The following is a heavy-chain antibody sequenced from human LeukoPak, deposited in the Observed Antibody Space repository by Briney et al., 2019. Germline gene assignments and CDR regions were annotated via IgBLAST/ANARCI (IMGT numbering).Heavy chain of an antibody. CDR3: ARDTTYYYESGSSGPHYFDN. J-gene: IGHJ4*02. Sequence: GGPLRLSCAASGFTFRNYALHWVRQAPGKGLEWVSLISSGGTYKYYADSVKGRFTISGDDSKNTVYLQLNSLRPEDTAVYYCARDTTYYYESGSSGPHYFDNWGQGTLVTVSS. D-gene: IGHD3-10*01. CDR1: GFTFRNYA. V-gene: IGHV3-30*01. CDR2: ISSGGTYK.